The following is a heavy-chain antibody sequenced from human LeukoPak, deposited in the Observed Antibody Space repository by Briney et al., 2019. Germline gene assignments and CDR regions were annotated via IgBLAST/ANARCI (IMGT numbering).Heavy chain of an antibody. D-gene: IGHD6-19*01. V-gene: IGHV1-69*13. CDR1: GGTFSSYA. CDR2: IIPIFGTA. Sequence: ASVKVSCKASGGTFSSYAISWVRQAPGQGLEWMGGIIPIFGTANYAQKFQGRVTITADESTSTAYMELSSLRSEDTAVYYCARDGRAVASGLMDVWGQGTTVTVSS. CDR3: ARDGRAVASGLMDV. J-gene: IGHJ6*02.